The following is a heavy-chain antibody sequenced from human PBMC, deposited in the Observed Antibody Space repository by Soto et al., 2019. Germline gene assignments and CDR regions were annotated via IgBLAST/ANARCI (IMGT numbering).Heavy chain of an antibody. D-gene: IGHD3-10*01. V-gene: IGHV4-39*01. CDR2: IYYSGKT. J-gene: IGHJ6*02. CDR3: AGSYGSGHDNYYYGTDV. CDR1: GASISSSAYY. Sequence: QLQLQDSGPGLVKPSETLSLTCTVSGASISSSAYYWGWIRQSPGKGLEWIGSIYYSGKTNYNPSLKSLVTLSVDTSKNQFSLSLSSVTAADAAVYYCAGSYGSGHDNYYYGTDVWGQGTTVTVSS.